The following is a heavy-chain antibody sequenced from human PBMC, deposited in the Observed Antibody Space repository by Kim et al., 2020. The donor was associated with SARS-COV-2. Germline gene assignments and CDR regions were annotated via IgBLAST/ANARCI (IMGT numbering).Heavy chain of an antibody. D-gene: IGHD3-22*01. J-gene: IGHJ4*02. Sequence: SQTLSLTCTVSGGSISSGSYYWSWIRQPAGKGLEWIGRIYTSGSTNYNPSLKSRVTISVDTSKNQFSLKLSSVTAADTAVYYCAREVDYDSSGYDDYFDYWGQGTLVTVSS. CDR2: IYTSGST. CDR3: AREVDYDSSGYDDYFDY. V-gene: IGHV4-61*02. CDR1: GGSISSGSYY.